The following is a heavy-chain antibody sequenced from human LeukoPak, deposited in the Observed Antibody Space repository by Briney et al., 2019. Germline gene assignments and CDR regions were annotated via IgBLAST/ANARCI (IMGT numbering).Heavy chain of an antibody. CDR3: ARSRLSFDY. CDR1: GGSISSYY. Sequence: SETLSLTCTVSGGSISSYYWSWIRQPPGEGLEWIGYIYYSGSTNYNPSLKSRVTISVDTSKNQFSLKLSSVTAADTAVYYCARSRLSFDYWGQGTLVTVSS. CDR2: IYYSGST. J-gene: IGHJ4*02. V-gene: IGHV4-59*01. D-gene: IGHD2/OR15-2a*01.